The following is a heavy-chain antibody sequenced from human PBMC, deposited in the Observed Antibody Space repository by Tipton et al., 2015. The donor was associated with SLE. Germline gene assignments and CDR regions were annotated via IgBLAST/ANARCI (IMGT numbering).Heavy chain of an antibody. D-gene: IGHD6-13*01. Sequence: SLRLSCAASGFTFSSYAMSWVRQAPGKGLEWVSAISGSGGSTYYADSVKGRFTISRHNSKNTLYLQMNSLRAEDTAVYYCARWMYSSSWEVVDAFDIWGQGTMVTVSS. V-gene: IGHV3-23*01. CDR2: ISGSGGST. CDR1: GFTFSSYA. J-gene: IGHJ3*02. CDR3: ARWMYSSSWEVVDAFDI.